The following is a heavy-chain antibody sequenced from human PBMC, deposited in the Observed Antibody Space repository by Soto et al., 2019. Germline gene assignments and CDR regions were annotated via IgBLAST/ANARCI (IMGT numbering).Heavy chain of an antibody. CDR3: ARVGAESLASSGYYYGPFDY. J-gene: IGHJ4*02. CDR2: IIPIFGTA. D-gene: IGHD3-22*01. CDR1: GGTFSSYA. Sequence: SVKVSCKASGGTFSSYAISWVRQAPGQGLEWMGGIIPIFGTANYAQKFQGRGTITADESTSTAYMELSSLRSEDTAAYYCARVGAESLASSGYYYGPFDYWGQGTLVTVSS. V-gene: IGHV1-69*13.